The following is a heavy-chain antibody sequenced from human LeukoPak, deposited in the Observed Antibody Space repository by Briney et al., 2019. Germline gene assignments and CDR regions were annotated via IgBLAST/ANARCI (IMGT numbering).Heavy chain of an antibody. CDR1: GFSLRISGMG. V-gene: IGHV2-5*02. D-gene: IGHD6-13*01. CDR2: IYWDDDK. J-gene: IGHJ5*02. Sequence: SGPTLVKPPQTLTLTCTFSGFSLRISGMGVGWIRQPPGKALEWLALIYWDDDKRYSPSLKSRLTITKDTSKNQVILTMTNVDPVDTATYYCAHTYSSSALNWFDPWGQGTLVTVSS. CDR3: AHTYSSSALNWFDP.